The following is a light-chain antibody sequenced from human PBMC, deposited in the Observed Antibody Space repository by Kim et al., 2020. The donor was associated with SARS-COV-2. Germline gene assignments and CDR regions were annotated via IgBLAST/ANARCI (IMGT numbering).Light chain of an antibody. CDR2: DAA. CDR1: HDIGIN. CDR3: QQNSKWPPAPS. J-gene: IGKJ4*01. V-gene: IGKV3-11*01. Sequence: PGEGATLACRASHDIGINLAWYQQTRGQAPRLLIYDAAIRATGIPDKFSGSGSGTDFTLTISSLDPEDFGIYFCQQNSKWPPAPSFGGGTKVDIK.